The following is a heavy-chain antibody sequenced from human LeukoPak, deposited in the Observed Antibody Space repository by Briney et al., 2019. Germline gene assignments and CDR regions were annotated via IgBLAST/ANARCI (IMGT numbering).Heavy chain of an antibody. CDR2: IYTSGST. CDR1: GGSISSGSYY. D-gene: IGHD3-22*01. CDR3: ARLFTYYYDSSGSDAFDI. J-gene: IGHJ3*02. Sequence: PSETLSLTCTVSGGSISSGSYYWSWIRQPAGKGLEWIGRIYTSGSTNYNPSLKSRVTISVDTSKNQFSLKLSSVAAADTAVYYCARLFTYYYDSSGSDAFDIWGQGTMVTVSS. V-gene: IGHV4-61*02.